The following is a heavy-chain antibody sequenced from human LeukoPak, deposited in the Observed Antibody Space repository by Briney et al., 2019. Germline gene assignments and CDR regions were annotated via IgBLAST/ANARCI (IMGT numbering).Heavy chain of an antibody. CDR1: GFTFSGYW. CDR2: IKPDGSEK. V-gene: IGHV3-7*01. D-gene: IGHD5/OR15-5a*01. Sequence: PGGSLRLSCAASGFTFSGYWMGWVRQAPGKGLEWVANIKPDGSEKYYVDSVKGRFTISRDNAKNSLYLHMNSLRAEDTAVYYCARYLRPFSDWGQGTLVTVSS. CDR3: ARYLRPFSD. J-gene: IGHJ4*02.